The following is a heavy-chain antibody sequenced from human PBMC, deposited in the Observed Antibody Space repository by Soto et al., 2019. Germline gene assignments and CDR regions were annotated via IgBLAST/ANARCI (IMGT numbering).Heavy chain of an antibody. CDR1: GFAVSATY. V-gene: IGHV3-53*01. CDR2: LTANGNT. Sequence: GGSLRLSCVVSGFAVSATYMSWVRQAPGQGLEWVSVLTANGNTIYADAVKGRFTVSRDISKNTVYLQLNSVTVEDTGLYYCARDALGLDVWGQGTTVTVSS. J-gene: IGHJ6*02. CDR3: ARDALGLDV.